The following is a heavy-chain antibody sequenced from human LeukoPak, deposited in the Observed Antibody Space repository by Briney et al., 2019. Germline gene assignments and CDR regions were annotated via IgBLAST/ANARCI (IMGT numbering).Heavy chain of an antibody. J-gene: IGHJ6*03. CDR1: GFTFSSYS. D-gene: IGHD2-15*01. Sequence: GGSLRLSCAASGFTFSSYSMNWVHQAPGKGLEWVSSISSSSSYIYYADSVKGRFTISRDNAKNSLYLQMNSLRAEDTAVYYCARDPGYCSGGSCQYYYYYYMDVWGKGTTVTVSS. V-gene: IGHV3-21*01. CDR3: ARDPGYCSGGSCQYYYYYYMDV. CDR2: ISSSSSYI.